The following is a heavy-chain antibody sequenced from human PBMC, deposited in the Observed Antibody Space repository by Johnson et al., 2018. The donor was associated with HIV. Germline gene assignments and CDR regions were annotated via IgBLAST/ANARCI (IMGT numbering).Heavy chain of an antibody. CDR3: ARSKDCSVGTCPDGLDI. V-gene: IGHV3-11*04. CDR1: GFRFSDHY. J-gene: IGHJ3*02. D-gene: IGHD2-15*01. CDR2: ISSSGTTI. Sequence: MQLVESGGGVVKPGGSLRLSCVASGFRFSDHYMSWIRQAPGKGLEWVSYISSSGTTIYSADSVKGRFTTSRDNTNNSLYLQMNSLKAEDTAVYYCARSKDCSVGTCPDGLDIWGQGTMVIVSS.